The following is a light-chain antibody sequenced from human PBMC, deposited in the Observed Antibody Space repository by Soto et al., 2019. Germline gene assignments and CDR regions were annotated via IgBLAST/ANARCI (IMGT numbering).Light chain of an antibody. CDR3: QQYNMYLWT. Sequence: IQLTQSPSSLSASVGDIVTITCRASQDISSYLAWYQQKPGKAPKLLIYLASTLHSGVPSRFSGSRSGTEFTLTISSLQPDDFATYYCQQYNMYLWTFGQGTKVDIK. CDR1: QDISSY. V-gene: IGKV1-9*01. CDR2: LAS. J-gene: IGKJ1*01.